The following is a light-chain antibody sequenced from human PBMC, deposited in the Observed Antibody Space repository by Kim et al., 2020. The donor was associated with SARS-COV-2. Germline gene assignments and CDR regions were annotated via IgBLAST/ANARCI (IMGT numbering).Light chain of an antibody. Sequence: SSELTQDPAVSVALGQTVRLTCQGDSLRNYFASWYQQKPGQAPVLVMYNGNNRPSVIPDRFSGSRSGNPASFTITGAQAQDEADYYCNSRDSTGNHVMFG. CDR2: NGN. CDR3: NSRDSTGNHVM. CDR1: SLRNYF. V-gene: IGLV3-19*01. J-gene: IGLJ3*02.